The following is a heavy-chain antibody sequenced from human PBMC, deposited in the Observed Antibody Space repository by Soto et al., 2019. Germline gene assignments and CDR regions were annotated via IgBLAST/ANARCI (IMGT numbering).Heavy chain of an antibody. CDR1: GGTFSSYA. CDR3: ARSSPLGTTLYNWFDP. CDR2: IIPIFGTA. D-gene: IGHD1-7*01. J-gene: IGHJ5*02. Sequence: SVKVSCKASGGTFSSYAISWVRQAPGQGLEWMGGIIPIFGTANYAQKFQGRVTITADESTSTAYMELSSLRSEDTAVYYCARSSPLGTTLYNWFDPWGQGTLVTVSS. V-gene: IGHV1-69*13.